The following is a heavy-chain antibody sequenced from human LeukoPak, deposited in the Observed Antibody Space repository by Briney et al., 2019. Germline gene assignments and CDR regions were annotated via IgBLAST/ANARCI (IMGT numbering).Heavy chain of an antibody. CDR2: IYYSGST. V-gene: IGHV4-59*01. J-gene: IGHJ3*02. Sequence: PSETLSLTCTVSGGSISSYYWSWIRQPPGKGLERIGYIYYSGSTNYNPSLKSRVTISVDTSKNQLSLKLSSVTAADTAVYYCARELTSYYDSSGRGAAFDIWGQGTMVTVSS. D-gene: IGHD3-22*01. CDR3: ARELTSYYDSSGRGAAFDI. CDR1: GGSISSYY.